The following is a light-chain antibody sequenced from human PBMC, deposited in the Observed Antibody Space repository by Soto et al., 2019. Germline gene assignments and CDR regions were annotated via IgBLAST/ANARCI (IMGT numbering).Light chain of an antibody. V-gene: IGKV3-15*01. CDR3: QQYNNSPPLT. Sequence: EIVMTQSPATLSVSPGERATLSCRASQSVSSNLAWYQQKPGQAPRLLIYGASTRATGIPARFSGSGSGTALPLTIRSLQYEDFAVYSCQQYNNSPPLTFGGGNKVEIK. CDR1: QSVSSN. CDR2: GAS. J-gene: IGKJ4*01.